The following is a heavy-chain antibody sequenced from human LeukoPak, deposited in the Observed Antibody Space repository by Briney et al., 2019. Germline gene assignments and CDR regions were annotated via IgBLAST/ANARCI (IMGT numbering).Heavy chain of an antibody. Sequence: ASVKVSCKASGYTFTSNYIHWVRQAPGQGLEWMGIINPSDGSTSHAQKFQGRVTMTRDTSTSTVYVELSSLRSEDTAVYYCARDTNYYTLGGSFDYWGQGTLVTVSS. CDR3: ARDTNYYTLGGSFDY. V-gene: IGHV1-46*01. CDR2: INPSDGST. CDR1: GYTFTSNY. D-gene: IGHD3-10*01. J-gene: IGHJ4*02.